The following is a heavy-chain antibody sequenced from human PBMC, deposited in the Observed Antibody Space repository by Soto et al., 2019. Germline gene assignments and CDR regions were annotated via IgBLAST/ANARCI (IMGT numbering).Heavy chain of an antibody. Sequence: QVQLVESGGGVVQPGRSLRLSCAASGFTFSSYGMHWVRQAPGKGLEWVAVISYDGSNKYYADSVKGRFTISRDNSKNTLYLPMNSLRAEDTAVYYCAKGGRMVRGDYFDYWDQGTLVTVSS. V-gene: IGHV3-30*18. D-gene: IGHD3-10*01. CDR3: AKGGRMVRGDYFDY. J-gene: IGHJ4*02. CDR2: ISYDGSNK. CDR1: GFTFSSYG.